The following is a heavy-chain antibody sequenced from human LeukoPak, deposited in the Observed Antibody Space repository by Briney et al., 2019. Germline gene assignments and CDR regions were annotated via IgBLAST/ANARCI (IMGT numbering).Heavy chain of an antibody. D-gene: IGHD2-15*01. CDR1: GFTFSSYW. V-gene: IGHV3-7*01. CDR3: ASSGYCSGGSCYESDY. J-gene: IGHJ4*02. CDR2: IKQDGSEK. Sequence: GGSLRLSCAASGFTFSSYWMSWVRQAPGKGLDWVANIKQDGSEKYYVDSVKGRFTISRDNAKNSLYLQMNSLRAEDTAVYYCASSGYCSGGSCYESDYWGQGTLVTVSS.